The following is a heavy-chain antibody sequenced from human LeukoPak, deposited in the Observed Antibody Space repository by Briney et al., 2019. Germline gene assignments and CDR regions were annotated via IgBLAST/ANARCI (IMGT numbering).Heavy chain of an antibody. CDR3: ARGPTMKMDV. CDR1: GFTFSSYE. CDR2: ISSSGRTK. J-gene: IGHJ6*04. D-gene: IGHD3-22*01. V-gene: IGHV3-48*03. Sequence: QAGGSLRLSCAASGFTFSSYEMNWVRQAPGKGLEWVSYISSSGRTKYYADSVKGRFTISSDNAKNSLYLQMNSLRAEDTAVYYCARGPTMKMDVWGKGTTVTVSS.